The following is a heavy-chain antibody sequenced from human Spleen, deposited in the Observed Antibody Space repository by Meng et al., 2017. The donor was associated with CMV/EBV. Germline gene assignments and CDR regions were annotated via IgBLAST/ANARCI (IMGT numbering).Heavy chain of an antibody. CDR2: INPNSGGT. V-gene: IGHV1-2*02. CDR1: GYTFIGYY. D-gene: IGHD3-22*01. J-gene: IGHJ4*02. CDR3: ARDGYYYDSSGYQPADY. Sequence: QVPLVQSGAEGKKPGASVKVSCKASGYTFIGYYMHWVRQAPGQGLEWMGWINPNSGGTNYAQKFQGRVTMTRDTSISTAYMELSRLRSDDTAVYYCARDGYYYDSSGYQPADYWGQGTLVTVSS.